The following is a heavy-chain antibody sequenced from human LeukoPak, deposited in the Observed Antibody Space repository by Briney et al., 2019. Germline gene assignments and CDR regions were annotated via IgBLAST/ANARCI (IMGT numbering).Heavy chain of an antibody. Sequence: GASVKVSCKASGYTFTGYYMHWVRQAPGQGLEWMGWISAYNGNTNYAQKLQGRVTMTTDTSTSTAYMELRSLRSDDTAVYYCVLYYFDYWGQGTLVTVSS. CDR3: VLYYFDY. CDR1: GYTFTGYY. D-gene: IGHD2-8*02. CDR2: ISAYNGNT. V-gene: IGHV1-18*04. J-gene: IGHJ4*02.